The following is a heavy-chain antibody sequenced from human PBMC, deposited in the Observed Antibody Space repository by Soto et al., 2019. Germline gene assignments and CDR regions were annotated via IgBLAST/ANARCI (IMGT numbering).Heavy chain of an antibody. CDR2: MNHGSGDT. CDR1: GYSFTNND. V-gene: IGHV1-8*01. D-gene: IGHD3-16*01. CDR3: ERIATFGSLNSSDP. J-gene: IGHJ5*02. Sequence: ASVKVSCKASGYSFTNNDVTWVRQATGQGLEWMGWMNHGSGDTWYAQKVRGRVTMTRDSSIATAYMELSSLRSDDTAIYYCERIATFGSLNSSDPCGQGPLLTPSS.